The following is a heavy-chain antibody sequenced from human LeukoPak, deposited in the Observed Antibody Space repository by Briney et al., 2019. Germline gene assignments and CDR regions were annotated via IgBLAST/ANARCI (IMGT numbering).Heavy chain of an antibody. CDR1: GFTFSSYS. V-gene: IGHV3-21*01. CDR2: ISSSSSYI. J-gene: IGHJ6*03. D-gene: IGHD3-3*01. CDR3: ARDGNVWSGYYENYKDV. Sequence: GGSLRLSCAASGFTFSSYSMNWVRQAPGKGLEWVSSISSSSSYIYYADSVKGRFTISRDNAKNSLYLQMNSLRAEDTAVYYCARDGNVWSGYYENYKDVWGKGTTVTVSS.